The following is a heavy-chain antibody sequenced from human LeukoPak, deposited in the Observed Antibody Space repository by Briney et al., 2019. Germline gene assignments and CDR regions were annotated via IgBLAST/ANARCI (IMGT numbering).Heavy chain of an antibody. Sequence: SETLSLTCTVSGGSISSSSYYWGWIRQPPGKGLEWIGSIYYSGSTYYNPSLKSRVTVSVDTSKNQFSLKLSSVTAADTAVYYCARGDQLLGAFDIWGQGTMVTVSS. V-gene: IGHV4-39*01. CDR2: IYYSGST. CDR1: GGSISSSSYY. D-gene: IGHD2-2*01. J-gene: IGHJ3*02. CDR3: ARGDQLLGAFDI.